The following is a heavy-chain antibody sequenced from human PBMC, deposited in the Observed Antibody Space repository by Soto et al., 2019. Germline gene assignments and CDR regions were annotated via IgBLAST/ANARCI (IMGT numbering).Heavy chain of an antibody. CDR3: LAFLSGRPY. J-gene: IGHJ4*02. Sequence: GGSLRLSCVFSGFTLSDHDMDLVRQAPGKGLEWVGRTKRKVESYTKEYAASVKGRFTISRHDSENSLSLQMDSLKTEDTAVYYCLAFLSGRPYWGQGTLVTVSS. V-gene: IGHV3-72*01. CDR1: GFTLSDHD. D-gene: IGHD1-1*01. CDR2: TKRKVESYTK.